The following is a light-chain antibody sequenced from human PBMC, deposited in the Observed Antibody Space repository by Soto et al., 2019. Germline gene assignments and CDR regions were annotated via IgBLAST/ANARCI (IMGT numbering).Light chain of an antibody. CDR2: EVS. CDR1: SSDLAIYNY. J-gene: IGLJ1*01. Sequence: QSVLTQPASVSGSPGQSITISCTGTSSDLAIYNYVSWYQQHPGKAPKLMIYEVSNRPSGVSNRFSGSKSGNTASLTISGLQAEDEADYYCSSYTSSSTRVFGTGTKLTVL. CDR3: SSYTSSSTRV. V-gene: IGLV2-14*01.